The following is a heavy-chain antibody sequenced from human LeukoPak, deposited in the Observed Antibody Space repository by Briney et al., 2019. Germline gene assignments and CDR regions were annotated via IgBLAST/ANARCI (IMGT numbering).Heavy chain of an antibody. CDR1: GYTFTGYY. V-gene: IGHV1-2*02. Sequence: ASVKVSCKASGYTFTGYYMHWVRQAPGQGLEWMGWINPNSGDTNYAQEFQGRVIMTRDTSISTAYMELSRLRSDDTAVYYCAKLTGDYYFDYWGQGTLVTVSS. D-gene: IGHD3-10*01. CDR2: INPNSGDT. J-gene: IGHJ4*02. CDR3: AKLTGDYYFDY.